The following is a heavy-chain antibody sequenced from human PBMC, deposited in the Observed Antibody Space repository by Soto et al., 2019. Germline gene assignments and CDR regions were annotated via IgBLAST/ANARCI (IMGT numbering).Heavy chain of an antibody. J-gene: IGHJ5*02. Sequence: QVQLVESGGGLVKPGGSLRVSCAASGFSFSDYYMTWIRQAPGKGLEWVSYISGSGDNIHYADSVKGRFTISRDNAKNSLYLQMDSLRVEDTAVYYCARGACITCYYDDWFDTWGQGTLVTVPS. CDR1: GFSFSDYY. V-gene: IGHV3-11*01. D-gene: IGHD2-15*01. CDR3: ARGACITCYYDDWFDT. CDR2: ISGSGDNI.